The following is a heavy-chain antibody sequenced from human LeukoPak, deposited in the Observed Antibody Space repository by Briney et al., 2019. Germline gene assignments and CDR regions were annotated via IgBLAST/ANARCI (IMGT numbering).Heavy chain of an antibody. CDR1: GFTFSSYS. CDR2: ISSSSSTI. Sequence: GGSLRLFCAASGFTFSSYSMNWVRQAPGKGLEWVSYISSSSSTIYYADSVKGRFTISRDNAKNSLYLQMNSLRAEDTAVYYCAREYYSGSYSDCGQGTLVTVSS. J-gene: IGHJ4*02. V-gene: IGHV3-48*01. CDR3: AREYYSGSYSD. D-gene: IGHD1-26*01.